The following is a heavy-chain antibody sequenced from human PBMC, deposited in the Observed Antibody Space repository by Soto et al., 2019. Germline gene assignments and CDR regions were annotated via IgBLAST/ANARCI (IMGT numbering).Heavy chain of an antibody. Sequence: GGNLWSWIRQHKERGLEWKGYIYHSGPTTYNPSLKSRITMSVDTSKYQFSLNLTSVTAADTAVYYCARGPARAPRNFVSWGQG. J-gene: IGHJ4*02. V-gene: IGHV4-31*02. CDR3: ARGPARAPRNFVS. D-gene: IGHD2-2*01. CDR1: GGNL. CDR2: IYHSGPT.